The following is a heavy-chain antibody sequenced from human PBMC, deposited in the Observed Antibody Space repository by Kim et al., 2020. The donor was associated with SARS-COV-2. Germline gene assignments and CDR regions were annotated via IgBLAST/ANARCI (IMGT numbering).Heavy chain of an antibody. CDR2: ISSSTSYT. V-gene: IGHV3-11*05. CDR3: SRVPSGSSIWDCFDP. Sequence: GGSLRLSCAASGFTFSDYYMSWIRQAPGKGLEWVSYISSSTSYTKYADAVKGRFTISRDNAKKSLYLQMNSLRAEDTAVYYCSRVPSGSSIWDCFDPWG. CDR1: GFTFSDYY. J-gene: IGHJ5*02. D-gene: IGHD6-13*01.